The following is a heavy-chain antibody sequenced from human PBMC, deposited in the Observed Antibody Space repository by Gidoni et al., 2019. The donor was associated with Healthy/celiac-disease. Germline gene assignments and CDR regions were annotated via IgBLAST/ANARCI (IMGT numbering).Heavy chain of an antibody. CDR1: GYTFTGYY. J-gene: IGHJ4*02. V-gene: IGHV1-2*02. CDR3: ARGIVGATFNY. Sequence: QVPLVLSGAAVKKPGASVKVFCKATGYTFTGYYMHWVRQAPGQGLEWMGWINPNSGGTNYAQKCQGRVTMTRDTSISTAYMELSRLRSDDTAVYYCARGIVGATFNYWGQGTLVTVSS. D-gene: IGHD1-26*01. CDR2: INPNSGGT.